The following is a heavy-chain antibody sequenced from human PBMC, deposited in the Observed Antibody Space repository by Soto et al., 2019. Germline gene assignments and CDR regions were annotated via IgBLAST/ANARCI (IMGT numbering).Heavy chain of an antibody. CDR2: ISSSSSTI. J-gene: IGHJ3*02. Sequence: PGGSLRLSGAASGFTFSSYSMNWVRQAPGKGLEWVSYISSSSSTIYYADSVKGRFTISRDNAKNSLYLQMNSLRAEDTAVYYCERDRDYGDFYAFDIWGQGTMVTVSS. D-gene: IGHD4-17*01. V-gene: IGHV3-48*01. CDR1: GFTFSSYS. CDR3: ERDRDYGDFYAFDI.